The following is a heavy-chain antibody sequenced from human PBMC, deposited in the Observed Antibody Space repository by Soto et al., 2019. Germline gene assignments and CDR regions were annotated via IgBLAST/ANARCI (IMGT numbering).Heavy chain of an antibody. CDR3: VRDVNGRHYFEN. D-gene: IGHD3-16*02. J-gene: IGHJ4*02. CDR2: IYHSGST. Sequence: SETLSLTCSVSGGSISNNYWSWIRQPPGKGLEWIGYIYHSGSTIYNPSFRSRVTILQDTSKNQFSLKLNSVTAADTAVYYCVRDVNGRHYFENWGQGTLVTVSS. V-gene: IGHV4-59*12. CDR1: GGSISNNY.